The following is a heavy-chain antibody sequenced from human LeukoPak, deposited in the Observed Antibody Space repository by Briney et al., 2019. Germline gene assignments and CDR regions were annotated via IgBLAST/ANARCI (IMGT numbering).Heavy chain of an antibody. V-gene: IGHV4-39*07. CDR1: GGSISSSSYY. Sequence: NTSETLSLTCTVSGGSISSSSYYWGWIRQPPGKGLEWIGSIYYSGSTYYNPSLKSRVTISVDTSKNQFSLKLSSVTAADTAVYYCASSAEYFQHWGQGTLVTVSS. CDR3: ASSAEYFQH. J-gene: IGHJ1*01. CDR2: IYYSGST.